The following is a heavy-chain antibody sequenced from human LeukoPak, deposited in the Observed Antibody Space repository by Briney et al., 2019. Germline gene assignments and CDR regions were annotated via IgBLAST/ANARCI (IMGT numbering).Heavy chain of an antibody. V-gene: IGHV4-39*01. CDR1: GGSISSYY. CDR2: IYYSGSN. Sequence: SETLSLNCTVSGGSISSYYWGWLRQPPGKGLEWVGSIYYSGSNYYNPSLKSRVTISVDTSKNQFSLKLSSVTAADTAVYYCASPYYYDSSGYYDAFDIWGQGTMVTVSS. CDR3: ASPYYYDSSGYYDAFDI. J-gene: IGHJ3*02. D-gene: IGHD3-22*01.